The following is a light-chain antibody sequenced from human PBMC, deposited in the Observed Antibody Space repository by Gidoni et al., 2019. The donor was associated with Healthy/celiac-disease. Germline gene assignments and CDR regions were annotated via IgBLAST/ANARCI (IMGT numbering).Light chain of an antibody. CDR3: QQYGSSPT. V-gene: IGKV3-20*01. J-gene: IGKJ1*01. CDR2: GAS. Sequence: EIVLTQSPGTLSLSPGERATLPCRASQSVSSSYLAWYQQKPGQAPRLRIYGASSGSGTDFTLTISRLEPEDFAVYYCQQYGSSPTFGQGTKVEIK. CDR1: QSVSSSY.